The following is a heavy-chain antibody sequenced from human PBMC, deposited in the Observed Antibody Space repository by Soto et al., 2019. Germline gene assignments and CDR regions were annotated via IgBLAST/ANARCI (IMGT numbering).Heavy chain of an antibody. D-gene: IGHD3-9*01. J-gene: IGHJ4*02. CDR3: ATNRGLDISFDS. V-gene: IGHV3-48*02. CDR1: GVSLRSKS. CDR2: ISSSSSST. Sequence: QPGGSMRLGSAACGVSLRSKSVGGVRQAPGKGLEWVSYISSSSSSTYYTDSVKDRLIISRDNAKNSLFLQMNSLRDEDAAVYYCATNRGLDISFDSWGQGTLVTFSS.